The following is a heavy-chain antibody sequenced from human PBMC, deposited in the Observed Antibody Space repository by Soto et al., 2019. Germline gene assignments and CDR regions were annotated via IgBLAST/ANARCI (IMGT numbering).Heavy chain of an antibody. V-gene: IGHV4-4*02. CDR1: GGSISNSNW. J-gene: IGHJ4*02. D-gene: IGHD1-26*01. Sequence: QVQLQESGPGLVKPSGTLSLTCAVFGGSISNSNWWTWVRQPPGKGLDWIGEIFHSGSTNYNSSLMGRVTISVDKANNQVSLTLSSVTAADTAVYYCAHRPIVGAAIWGQGTLVTVSS. CDR2: IFHSGST. CDR3: AHRPIVGAAI.